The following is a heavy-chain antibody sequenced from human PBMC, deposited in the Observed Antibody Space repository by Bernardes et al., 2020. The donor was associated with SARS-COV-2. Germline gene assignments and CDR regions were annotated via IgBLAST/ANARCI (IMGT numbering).Heavy chain of an antibody. V-gene: IGHV1-18*01. J-gene: IGHJ3*01. CDR1: GYAFSTYG. CDR3: ARDLGGSHPDDAFDV. Sequence: ASVKVSCKASGYAFSTYGITWVRQAPGQGLEWMGWISASLDYTKYAQKFQGRVTMTTDTSTKTAYMEVRSLTADDTAIYYCARDLGGSHPDDAFDVCGQTILVTVSS. D-gene: IGHD1-26*01. CDR2: ISASLDYT.